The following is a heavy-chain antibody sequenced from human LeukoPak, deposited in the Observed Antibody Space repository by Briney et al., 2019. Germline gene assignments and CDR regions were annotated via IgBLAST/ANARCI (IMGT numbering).Heavy chain of an antibody. CDR1: GYTFTSHY. D-gene: IGHD5-24*01. CDR2: IIPIFGTA. V-gene: IGHV1-69*13. Sequence: SVKVSCKASGYTFTSHYMHWVRQAPGQGLEWMGGIIPIFGTANYAQKFQGRVTITADESTSTAYMELSSLRSEDTAVYYCARGGERWLQSPFFGYWGQGTLVTVSS. CDR3: ARGGERWLQSPFFGY. J-gene: IGHJ4*02.